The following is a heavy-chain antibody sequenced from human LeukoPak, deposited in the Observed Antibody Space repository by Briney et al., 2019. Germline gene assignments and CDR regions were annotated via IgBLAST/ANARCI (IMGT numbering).Heavy chain of an antibody. CDR2: IGTAGDT. CDR3: ARVFGSGWSAEYFQH. CDR1: GFTFSSYD. J-gene: IGHJ1*01. V-gene: IGHV3-13*03. D-gene: IGHD6-19*01. Sequence: PGGSLRLSCAACGFTFSSYDMHWVRQATGKGLEWVSAIGTAGDTYYPGSVKGQFTISRENAENSLYLQMNSLRAEDTAVYYCARVFGSGWSAEYFQHWGQGTLVTVSS.